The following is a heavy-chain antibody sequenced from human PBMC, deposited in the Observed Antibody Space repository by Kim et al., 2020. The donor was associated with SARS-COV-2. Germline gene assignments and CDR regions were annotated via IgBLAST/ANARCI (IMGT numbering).Heavy chain of an antibody. CDR2: IYYSGST. CDR3: ARVLHDYGDFDAFDI. Sequence: SETLSLTCTVSGGSISSGGYYWSWIRQHPGKGLEWIGYIYYSGSTYYNPSLKSRVTISVDTSKNQFSLKLSSVTAADTAVYYCARVLHDYGDFDAFDIWGQGTMVTVSS. D-gene: IGHD4-17*01. V-gene: IGHV4-31*03. CDR1: GGSISSGGYY. J-gene: IGHJ3*02.